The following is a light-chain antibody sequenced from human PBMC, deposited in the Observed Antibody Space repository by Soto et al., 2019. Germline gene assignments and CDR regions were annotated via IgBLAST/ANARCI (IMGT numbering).Light chain of an antibody. CDR2: QTS. Sequence: EIVLTQSPATLSSFPGDRVTLSCRASQYINTRLAWYQHRPGQAPRLLIYQTSIRAAGIPARFSASGSGTDFTLTISDVQPEDFALYYCHQRHSWPRTFGQGTKVDIK. V-gene: IGKV3-11*01. CDR1: QYINTR. CDR3: HQRHSWPRT. J-gene: IGKJ1*01.